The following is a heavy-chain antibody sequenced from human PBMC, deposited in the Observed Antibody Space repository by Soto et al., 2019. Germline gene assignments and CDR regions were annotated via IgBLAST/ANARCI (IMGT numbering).Heavy chain of an antibody. CDR1: AFTFSNYA. CDR3: AKDLDYDFWSGYRYATYYYGMDV. J-gene: IGHJ6*02. D-gene: IGHD3-3*01. CDR2: ISYDGSNK. V-gene: IGHV3-30*18. Sequence: GGSLRLSCAASAFTFSNYAMNWVRQAPGEGLEWVAVISYDGSNKYYADSVKGRFTISRDNSKNTLYLQMNSLRAGDTAVYYCAKDLDYDFWSGYRYATYYYGMDVWGQGTTVTVSS.